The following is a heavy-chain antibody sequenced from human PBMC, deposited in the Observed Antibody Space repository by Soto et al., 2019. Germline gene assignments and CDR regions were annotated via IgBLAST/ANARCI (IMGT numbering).Heavy chain of an antibody. CDR1: GYTFTKYY. D-gene: IGHD3-10*01. Sequence: ASVKVSCKASGYTFTKYYIHWVRQAPGQGLEWMGWIDPNSGGTKFVEKLQDRATMARDTSISTAYMELSSLRSDDTAVYFCATIDPTTVNYYNGMDVWGQGTTVTVSS. CDR2: IDPNSGGT. CDR3: ATIDPTTVNYYNGMDV. V-gene: IGHV1-2*02. J-gene: IGHJ6*02.